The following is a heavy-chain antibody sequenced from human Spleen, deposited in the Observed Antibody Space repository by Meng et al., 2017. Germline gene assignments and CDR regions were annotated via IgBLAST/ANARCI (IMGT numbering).Heavy chain of an antibody. CDR3: AKWSRRDGYNFDY. CDR1: GFPFSTYA. Sequence: GESLKISCAASGFPFSTYAMSWVRQAPGKGLEWVSSITGSGGSTYYADSVKGRFTISRDNSKNTLYLQMNSLRAEDTAVYYCAKWSRRDGYNFDYWGQGTLVTVSS. D-gene: IGHD5-24*01. CDR2: ITGSGGST. V-gene: IGHV3-23*01. J-gene: IGHJ4*02.